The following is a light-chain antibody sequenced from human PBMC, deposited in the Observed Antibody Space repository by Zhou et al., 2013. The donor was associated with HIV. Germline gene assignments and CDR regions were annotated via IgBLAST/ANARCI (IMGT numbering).Light chain of an antibody. V-gene: IGKV1-5*03. CDR2: KAS. CDR1: QSILMW. CDR3: QQSYSTPRT. J-gene: IGKJ1*01. Sequence: DIQMTQSPSTLSASVGDRVTITCRASQSILMWLAWYQQKPGKAPKLLIYKASNLESGVPSRFSGSGSGTEFTLTISSLQPEDFATYYCQQSYSTPRTFGQGTKVEIK.